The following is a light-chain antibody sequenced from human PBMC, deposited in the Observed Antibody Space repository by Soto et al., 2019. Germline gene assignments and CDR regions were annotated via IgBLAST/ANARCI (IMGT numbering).Light chain of an antibody. J-gene: IGKJ4*01. V-gene: IGKV3-11*01. CDR2: YAS. CDR3: QQRSIWPRLT. CDR1: QSITTS. Sequence: EIVLTQSPATLSLSPGERATLSCRATQSITTSLAWYQQKPGQPPRLLIYYASNRATGIPARFSGSGSGTDFTLAISSLEPEDFAVYCCQQRSIWPRLTVGGGTKVEIK.